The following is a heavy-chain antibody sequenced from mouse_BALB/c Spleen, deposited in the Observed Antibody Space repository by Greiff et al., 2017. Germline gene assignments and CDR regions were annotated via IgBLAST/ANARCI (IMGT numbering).Heavy chain of an antibody. V-gene: IGHV1S56*01. J-gene: IGHJ4*01. Sequence: VQLQQSGPELVKPGASVKMSCTASGYTFTSYYIHWVKQRPGQGLEWIGWIYPGDGSTKYNEKFKGKTTLTADKSSSTAYMLLSSLTSEDSAIYFCARGAYYGSSYYGMDYWGQGTSVTVSS. CDR2: IYPGDGST. CDR1: GYTFTSYY. CDR3: ARGAYYGSSYYGMDY. D-gene: IGHD1-1*01.